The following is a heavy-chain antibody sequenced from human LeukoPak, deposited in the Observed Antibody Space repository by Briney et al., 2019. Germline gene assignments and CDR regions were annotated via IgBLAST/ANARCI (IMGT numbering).Heavy chain of an antibody. D-gene: IGHD5-12*01. CDR1: GASISSGAYS. CDR2: VYYSEGT. J-gene: IGHJ4*02. V-gene: IGHV4-30-4*07. Sequence: SETLSLTCAVSGASISSGAYSWSWIRQPPRKGLEWIGYVYYSEGTYYNPSLKSRVTISVDTSKNQFSLKLSSVTAADTAVYYCASHSGGYAYWGQGTLVTVSS. CDR3: ASHSGGYAY.